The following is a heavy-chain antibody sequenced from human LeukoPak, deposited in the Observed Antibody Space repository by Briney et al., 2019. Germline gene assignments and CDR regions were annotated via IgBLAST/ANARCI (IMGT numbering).Heavy chain of an antibody. CDR1: GYTFTSYG. V-gene: IGHV1-18*01. J-gene: IGHJ4*02. Sequence: ASVKVSFKASGYTFTSYGISWVRQAPGQGLEWMGWISAYNGNTNYAQKLQGRVTMTTDTSTSTAYMELRSLRSDDTAMYYCAREDCSSTSCPAGFDYWGQGTLVTVSS. CDR3: AREDCSSTSCPAGFDY. D-gene: IGHD2-2*01. CDR2: ISAYNGNT.